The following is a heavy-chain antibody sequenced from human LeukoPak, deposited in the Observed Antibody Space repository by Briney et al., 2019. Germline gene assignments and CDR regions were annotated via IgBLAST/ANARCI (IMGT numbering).Heavy chain of an antibody. CDR2: ISYSGST. CDR3: ARVRGYSYGELDY. J-gene: IGHJ4*02. V-gene: IGHV4-31*03. Sequence: SETLSLTCTVSGVSISSGGYYWSWIRQHPGKGLEWIGHISYSGSTYYNPSLNSRVTISVGTSKSQFSLKLSPVTAADTAVYYCARVRGYSYGELDYWGQGTLVTVSS. D-gene: IGHD5-18*01. CDR1: GVSISSGGYY.